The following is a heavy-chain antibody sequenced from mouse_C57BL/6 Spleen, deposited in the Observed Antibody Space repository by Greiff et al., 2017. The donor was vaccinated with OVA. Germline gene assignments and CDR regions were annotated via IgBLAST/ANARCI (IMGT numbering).Heavy chain of an antibody. D-gene: IGHD2-5*01. CDR2: INPSTGGT. V-gene: IGHV1-42*01. CDR1: GYSFTGYY. J-gene: IGHJ4*01. Sequence: EVQLQQSGPELVKPGASVKISCKASGYSFTGYYMNWVKQSPEKSLEWIGEINPSTGGTTYNQKFKAKATLTVDKSSSTAYMQLKSLTSEDSAVYYCAPYSNYGAMDYWGQGTSVTVSS. CDR3: APYSNYGAMDY.